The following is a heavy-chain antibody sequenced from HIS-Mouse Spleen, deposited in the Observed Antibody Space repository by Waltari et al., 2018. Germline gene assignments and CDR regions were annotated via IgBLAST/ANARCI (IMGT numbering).Heavy chain of an antibody. D-gene: IGHD6-13*01. CDR1: GGSISSSSHY. CDR2: IYYSGST. CDR3: AREIPYSSSWYDWYFDL. Sequence: QLQLQESGPGRVKPSETLSLTCTVSGGSISSSSHYLGWIRQPPGKGLEWIGSIYYSGSTYYNPSLKSRVTISVDTSKNQFSLKLSSVTAADTAVYYCAREIPYSSSWYDWYFDLWGRGTLVTVSS. V-gene: IGHV4-39*07. J-gene: IGHJ2*01.